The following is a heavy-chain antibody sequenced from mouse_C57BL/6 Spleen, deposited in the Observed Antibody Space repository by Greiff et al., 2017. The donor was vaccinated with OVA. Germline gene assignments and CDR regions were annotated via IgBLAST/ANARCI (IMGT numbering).Heavy chain of an antibody. CDR3: ARESNPPFAY. Sequence: VMLVESGPGLVQPSQSLSITCTVSGFSLTSYGVHWVRQSPGKGLEWLGVIWSGGSTDYNAAFISRLSISKDNSKSQVFFKMNSLQADDTAIYYCARESNPPFAYWGQGTLVTVSA. CDR1: GFSLTSYG. V-gene: IGHV2-2*01. CDR2: IWSGGST. D-gene: IGHD2-5*01. J-gene: IGHJ3*01.